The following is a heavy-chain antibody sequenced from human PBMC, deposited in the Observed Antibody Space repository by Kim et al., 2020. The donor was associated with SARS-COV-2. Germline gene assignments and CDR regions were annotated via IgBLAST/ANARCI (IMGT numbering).Heavy chain of an antibody. J-gene: IGHJ4*02. CDR3: ARLGDGYKYDY. D-gene: IGHD5-12*01. V-gene: IGHV5-10-1*01. Sequence: NYRPSFQGHLTISADKSVRTAYLQWSSLKASDTAMYYCARLGDGYKYDYWGQGTLVTVSS.